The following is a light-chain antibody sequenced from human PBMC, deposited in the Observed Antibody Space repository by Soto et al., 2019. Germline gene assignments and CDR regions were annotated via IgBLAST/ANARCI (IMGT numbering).Light chain of an antibody. CDR3: QQFRNWPWT. V-gene: IGKV3D-15*01. CDR1: QSVSSN. Sequence: EIVMTQSPATLSVSPGERATLSCRASQSVSSNLAWYQQKPGQAPRLLIHGASTRATGIPARISGSGSGTEFTLTISSLQSEDFAVYYCQQFRNWPWTFGQGTKVEVK. CDR2: GAS. J-gene: IGKJ1*01.